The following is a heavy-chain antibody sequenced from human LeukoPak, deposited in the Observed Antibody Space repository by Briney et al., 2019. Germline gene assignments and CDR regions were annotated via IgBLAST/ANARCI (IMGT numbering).Heavy chain of an antibody. J-gene: IGHJ5*02. V-gene: IGHV5-10-1*01. CDR2: IVPSDSYT. Sequence: GESLKISCQGSGYSFTSYWISWVRQMPGKGLEGLGRIVPSDSYTNYSPSFPGHVTISTDKSISTAYLQWSSLKAADTAMYYSARHLTYYFGPWGQGTLVAVSS. CDR1: GYSFTSYW. CDR3: ARHLTYYFGP. D-gene: IGHD3-10*01.